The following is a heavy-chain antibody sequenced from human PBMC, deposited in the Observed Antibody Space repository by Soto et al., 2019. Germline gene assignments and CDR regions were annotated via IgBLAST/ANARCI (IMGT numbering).Heavy chain of an antibody. CDR3: TRRDTAMVKWVY. V-gene: IGHV3-15*07. J-gene: IGHJ4*02. Sequence: EVQLVESGGGLVKPGGSLRLSCAASGFTFSNAWMNWVRQAPGKGLEWVGRIKSKTDGGTTDYAAPVKGRFTISRDDSKNTLYLQMNSLKTEDTAVYYCTRRDTAMVKWVYWGQGTLVTVSS. CDR1: GFTFSNAW. D-gene: IGHD5-18*01. CDR2: IKSKTDGGTT.